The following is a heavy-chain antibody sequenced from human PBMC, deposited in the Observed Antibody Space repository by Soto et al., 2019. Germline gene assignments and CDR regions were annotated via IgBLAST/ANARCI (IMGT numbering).Heavy chain of an antibody. CDR3: ARDRYFYDSRGYYRTLDS. D-gene: IGHD3-22*01. J-gene: IGHJ5*01. V-gene: IGHV4-59*11. Sequence: SSETLSLTCTISGDSFSNHYWTWIRQSPGKGLEWIGYIFHSGITDYNPSVKSRVTISIDKSRNLFSLNLTSVTAADTAVYYCARDRYFYDSRGYYRTLDSWGQGTPVTVSS. CDR2: IFHSGIT. CDR1: GDSFSNHY.